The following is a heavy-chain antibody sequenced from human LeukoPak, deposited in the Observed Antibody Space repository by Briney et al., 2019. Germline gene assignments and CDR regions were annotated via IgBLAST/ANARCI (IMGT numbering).Heavy chain of an antibody. Sequence: SVKVSCKASGGTFSSYAISWVRQAPGQGLEWMGRIIPILGIANYAQKFQGRVTITADKSTSTAYIELSSLRSEDTAVYYCARDEEVSGYYYWGQGTLVTVSS. V-gene: IGHV1-69*04. J-gene: IGHJ4*02. CDR3: ARDEEVSGYYY. CDR2: IIPILGIA. D-gene: IGHD3-22*01. CDR1: GGTFSSYA.